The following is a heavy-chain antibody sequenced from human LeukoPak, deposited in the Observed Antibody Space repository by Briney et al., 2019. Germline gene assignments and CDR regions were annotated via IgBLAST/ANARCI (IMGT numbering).Heavy chain of an antibody. CDR1: GGSISSYF. J-gene: IGHJ5*02. V-gene: IGHV4-59*01. Sequence: PSGTLSLTCTVSGGSISSYFWSWIRQPPGKGLEWVGSIYYTGTTKYNSSLKSRVTISVDTSKNHFSLRLNSVTAADTATYYCARGQGPWFDPWGQGTLVTVSS. CDR3: ARGQGPWFDP. CDR2: IYYTGTT.